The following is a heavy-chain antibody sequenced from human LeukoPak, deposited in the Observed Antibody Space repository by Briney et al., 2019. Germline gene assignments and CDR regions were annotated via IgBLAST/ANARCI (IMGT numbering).Heavy chain of an antibody. CDR2: ISWDGGST. CDR3: ARKNGLDY. V-gene: IGHV3-43*01. Sequence: GGSLRLSCAASGFTFDDYTMHWVRQAPGKGLEWVSVISWDGGSTYYADSVKGRFTISRDNAKNSLYLQMNSLRAEDTAVYYCARKNGLDYWGQGTLVTVSS. CDR1: GFTFDDYT. J-gene: IGHJ4*02.